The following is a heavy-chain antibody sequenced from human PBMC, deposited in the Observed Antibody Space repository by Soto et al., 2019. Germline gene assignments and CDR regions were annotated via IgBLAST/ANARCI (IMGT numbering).Heavy chain of an antibody. J-gene: IGHJ4*02. V-gene: IGHV3-30-3*01. CDR1: GFTFSSYA. CDR2: ISYDGSNK. D-gene: IGHD3-22*01. CDR3: ARAYYYDSSPFDY. Sequence: PGGSLRLSCAASGFTFSSYAMHWVRQAPGKGLEWVAVISYDGSNKYYADSVKGRFTISRDNSKNTLYLQMNSLRAEDTAVYYCARAYYYDSSPFDYWGQGTLVTVSS.